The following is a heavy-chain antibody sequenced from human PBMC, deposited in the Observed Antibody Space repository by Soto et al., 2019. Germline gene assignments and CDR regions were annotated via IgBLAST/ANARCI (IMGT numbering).Heavy chain of an antibody. CDR2: IYYSGST. D-gene: IGHD6-25*01. J-gene: IGHJ6*02. CDR3: ARTARGYYYGMDV. CDR1: GGSISSSSYY. Sequence: SETLSLTCTVSGGSISSSSYYWGCIRQRPGKGLEWIGSIYYSGSTYYNPSLKSRVTISVDTSKNQFSLKLSSVTAADTAVYYCARTARGYYYGMDVWGQGTTVTVSS. V-gene: IGHV4-39*01.